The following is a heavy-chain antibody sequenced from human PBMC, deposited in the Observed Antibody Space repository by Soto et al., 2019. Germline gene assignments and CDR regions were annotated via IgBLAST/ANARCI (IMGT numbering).Heavy chain of an antibody. CDR3: APEVTPGYYFDY. CDR1: GGSISSSSYY. D-gene: IGHD4-4*01. J-gene: IGHJ4*02. CDR2: IYYGGST. V-gene: IGHV4-39*01. Sequence: QLQLQESGPGLVKPSETLSLTCTVSGGSISSSSYYWGWIRQPPGKGLEWIGSIYYGGSTYYNPSLKSRVTISVDTSKNQFSLKLSSVTAADTAVYYCAPEVTPGYYFDYWGQGTLVTVSS.